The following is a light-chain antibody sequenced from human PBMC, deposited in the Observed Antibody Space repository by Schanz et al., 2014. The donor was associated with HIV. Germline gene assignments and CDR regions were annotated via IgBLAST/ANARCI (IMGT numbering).Light chain of an antibody. CDR1: SSDVGGYNY. J-gene: IGLJ3*02. Sequence: QSALTQPPSASGSPGQSVTISCTGTSSDVGGYNYVSWYQQHPGKAPKLMIYEVSERPSGVPDRFSGSKSGNTASLTVSGLQPDDEADYYCSSYAATSNVLFGGGTKLTVL. V-gene: IGLV2-8*01. CDR2: EVS. CDR3: SSYAATSNVL.